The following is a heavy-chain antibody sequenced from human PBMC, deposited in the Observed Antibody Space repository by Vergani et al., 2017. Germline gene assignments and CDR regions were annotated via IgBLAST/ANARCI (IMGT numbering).Heavy chain of an antibody. Sequence: EVQLLESGGGLVQPGGSLRLSCAASGFTFSSYAMSWVRQAPGKGLEWVSAISGSGGSTYYADSVKGRFTISRDNSKNTLYLQMNSPRAEDTAVYYCAKAYGGRTYFDYWGQGTLVTVSS. CDR2: ISGSGGST. J-gene: IGHJ4*02. CDR3: AKAYGGRTYFDY. D-gene: IGHD4-23*01. CDR1: GFTFSSYA. V-gene: IGHV3-23*01.